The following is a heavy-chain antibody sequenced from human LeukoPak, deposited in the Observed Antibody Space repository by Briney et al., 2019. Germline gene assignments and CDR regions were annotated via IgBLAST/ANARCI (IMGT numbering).Heavy chain of an antibody. CDR1: GFTISRDS. Sequence: GGSLRLSCAAYGFTISRDSMNWVRQAPGKGLEWISYISYDSAIKYYADSVRGRFTISRDNTKNSLYLQMHSLSAEDTAVYYCVRDNPRCCGVVPANIDDYWGQGTLVTVSS. CDR2: ISYDSAIK. V-gene: IGHV3-48*01. CDR3: VRDNPRCCGVVPANIDDY. J-gene: IGHJ4*02. D-gene: IGHD2-15*01.